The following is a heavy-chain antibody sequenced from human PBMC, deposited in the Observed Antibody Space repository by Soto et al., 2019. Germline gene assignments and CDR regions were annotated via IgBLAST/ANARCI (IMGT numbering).Heavy chain of an antibody. V-gene: IGHV1-2*04. D-gene: IGHD4-17*01. CDR3: ARDGLRGRYGGFDP. CDR1: GYTFTGYY. Sequence: ASVKVSCKASGYTFTGYYMHWVRQAPGQGLEWMGWINPNSGGTNYAQKFQGWVTMTRDTSISTAYMELSRLRSDDTAVYYCARDGLRGRYGGFDPWGQGTLVTVSS. J-gene: IGHJ5*02. CDR2: INPNSGGT.